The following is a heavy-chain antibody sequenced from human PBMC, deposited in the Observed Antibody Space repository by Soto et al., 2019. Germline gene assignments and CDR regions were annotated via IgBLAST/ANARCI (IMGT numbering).Heavy chain of an antibody. CDR2: ISWQSGSI. V-gene: IGHV3-9*01. Sequence: EVQLVESGGGLAQPGRSLRLSCAASGFIFDDYAMHWVRQAPGKGLEWVSGISWQSGSIRYADSVKGRFTISRDNAKYSLYLPVNSLRVEDTALYYCAKDMFSSSSAATFDYWGQGILVTVSS. D-gene: IGHD6-6*01. J-gene: IGHJ4*02. CDR1: GFIFDDYA. CDR3: AKDMFSSSSAATFDY.